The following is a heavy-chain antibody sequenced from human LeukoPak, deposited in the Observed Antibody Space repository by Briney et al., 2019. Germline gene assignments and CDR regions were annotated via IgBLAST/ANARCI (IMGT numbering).Heavy chain of an antibody. CDR1: GFTFSHYS. CDR3: ARGSPVAGIDY. J-gene: IGHJ4*02. CDR2: ISSSSSYI. Sequence: GGSLRLSCAASGFTFSHYSINWVRQPPGQGLEWVSSISSSSSYIYYAGSVKGRFTISRDNAKNSLYLQMNSMRGEDTAVYYCARGSPVAGIDYWGQGTLVTVSS. D-gene: IGHD6-19*01. V-gene: IGHV3-21*01.